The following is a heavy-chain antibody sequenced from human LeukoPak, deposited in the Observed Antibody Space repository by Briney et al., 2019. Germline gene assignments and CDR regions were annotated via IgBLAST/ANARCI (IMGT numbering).Heavy chain of an antibody. J-gene: IGHJ4*02. CDR2: ISSSSSYI. D-gene: IGHD6-13*01. Sequence: GGSLRLSCAASGFTFSSHSMNWVRQAPGKGLEWVSSISSSSSYIYYADSVKGRFTISRDNAKNSLYLQMNSLRAEDTAVYYCAREGIAAAGTGGDYWGQGTLVTVSS. CDR1: GFTFSSHS. CDR3: AREGIAAAGTGGDY. V-gene: IGHV3-21*01.